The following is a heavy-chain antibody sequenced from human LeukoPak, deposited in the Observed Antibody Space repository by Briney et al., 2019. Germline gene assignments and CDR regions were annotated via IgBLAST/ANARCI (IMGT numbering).Heavy chain of an antibody. CDR2: IHRSGST. Sequence: KPSETLSLTCTVSGYSSSIDYYWGWIRQSPVKGLEWIGRIHRSGSTYYNPSLKSRVTISGDTSKSQFSLRLTSVTAADTAVYYCAGTSSGYYSTESWGQGTLVTVSS. CDR3: AGTSSGYYSTES. CDR1: GYSSSIDYY. J-gene: IGHJ4*02. D-gene: IGHD5-12*01. V-gene: IGHV4-38-2*02.